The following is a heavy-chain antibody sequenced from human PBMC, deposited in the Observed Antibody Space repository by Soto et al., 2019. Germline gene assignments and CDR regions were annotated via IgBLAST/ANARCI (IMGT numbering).Heavy chain of an antibody. CDR1: VFTFSTSW. CDR3: AREPNYYGMDV. CDR2: IKSDGSYT. V-gene: IGHV3-74*01. J-gene: IGHJ6*02. Sequence: GWSLRLSCASSVFTFSTSWMHWVRQAPGKGLVWVSRIKSDGSYTTYADSVKGRFTISRDNAKNTLYLQINTLRAEDTAVYYCAREPNYYGMDVWGQGTTVTVS.